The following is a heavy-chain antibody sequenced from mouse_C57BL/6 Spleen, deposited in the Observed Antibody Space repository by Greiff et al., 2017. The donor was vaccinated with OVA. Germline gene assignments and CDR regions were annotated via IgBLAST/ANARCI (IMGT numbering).Heavy chain of an antibody. J-gene: IGHJ3*01. CDR1: GYTFTDYY. V-gene: IGHV1-76*01. Sequence: VQLQQSGAELVRPGASVKLSCKASGYTFTDYYINWVKQRPGQGLEWIARIYPGSGNTYYNEKFKGKATLTAEKSSSTAYMQLRSLTSEDSAFYFCARAIYDGYPCFADWGQGTLVTVSA. D-gene: IGHD2-3*01. CDR2: IYPGSGNT. CDR3: ARAIYDGYPCFAD.